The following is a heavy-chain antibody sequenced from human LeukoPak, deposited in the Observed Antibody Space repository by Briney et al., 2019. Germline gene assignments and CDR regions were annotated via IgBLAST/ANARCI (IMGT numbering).Heavy chain of an antibody. CDR2: INHSGST. Sequence: SETLSLTCAVYGGSFSGYYWSWIRQPPGKGLEWIGEINHSGSTNYNPSLKSRVTISIDTSDNQFSLKLSSVTAADTAVYYCARGGSVRSKTKNWYFDLWGRGTLVTVSS. V-gene: IGHV4-34*01. CDR3: ARGGSVRSKTKNWYFDL. CDR1: GGSFSGYY. D-gene: IGHD3-10*01. J-gene: IGHJ2*01.